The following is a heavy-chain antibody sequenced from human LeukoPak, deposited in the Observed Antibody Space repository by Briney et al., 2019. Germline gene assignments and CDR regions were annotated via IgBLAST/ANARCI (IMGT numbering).Heavy chain of an antibody. CDR3: ARDFNGDYLGDAFDI. CDR2: ISYDGSNK. V-gene: IGHV3-30-3*01. Sequence: GGSLRLSCAASGFTFSSYAMHWVRQAPGKGLEWVAVISYDGSNKYYADSVKGRFTISRDNSKNTLYLQMNSLRAEDTAVYYCARDFNGDYLGDAFDIWGQGTMVTVSS. CDR1: GFTFSSYA. J-gene: IGHJ3*02. D-gene: IGHD4-17*01.